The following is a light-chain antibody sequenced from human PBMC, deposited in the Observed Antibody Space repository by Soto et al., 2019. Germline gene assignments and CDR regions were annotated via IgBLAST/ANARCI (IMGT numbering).Light chain of an antibody. CDR2: DVS. Sequence: QSALTQPASVSGSPGQSITISSTGTSSDVGGYNYVSWYQQHPGKAPKFMIYDVSNRPSGVSNRFSGSKSGNTASLTISGLQAEDEADYYCSSYTSSSTLYVFGTGTKVTVL. CDR3: SSYTSSSTLYV. V-gene: IGLV2-14*01. J-gene: IGLJ1*01. CDR1: SSDVGGYNY.